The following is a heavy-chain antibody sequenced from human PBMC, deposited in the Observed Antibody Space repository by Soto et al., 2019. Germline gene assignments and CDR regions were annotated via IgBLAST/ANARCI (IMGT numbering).Heavy chain of an antibody. V-gene: IGHV3-33*01. CDR1: GRKIGDYG. J-gene: IGHJ4*02. Sequence: SKRVSCAALGRKIGDYGVHWVSQETGKGLEWVAGIRFDGSNENYADSAKGRFTISRDNSKNMLYLQMNSLSVEDTAVYYCARDGVGATVFFGYFDYWGQGALVTVSS. CDR3: ARDGVGATVFFGYFDY. D-gene: IGHD1-26*01. CDR2: IRFDGSNE.